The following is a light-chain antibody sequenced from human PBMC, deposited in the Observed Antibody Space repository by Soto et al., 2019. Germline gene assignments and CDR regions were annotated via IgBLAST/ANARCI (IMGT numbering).Light chain of an antibody. V-gene: IGKV3-15*01. CDR3: QQYNVWPQT. CDR2: SVS. CDR1: QSVSSN. J-gene: IGKJ1*01. Sequence: IVLTQSPGTLSLSPGERATLSWRASQSVSSNLAWYQQKPGQAPRLLIYSVSSRDTDIPARFSGGGSGTEFTLTINSLKTEDFGVYYCQQYNVWPQTFGQGTKVDIK.